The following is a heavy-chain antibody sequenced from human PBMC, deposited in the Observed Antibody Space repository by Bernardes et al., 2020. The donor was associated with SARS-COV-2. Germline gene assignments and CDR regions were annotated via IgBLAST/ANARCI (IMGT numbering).Heavy chain of an antibody. D-gene: IGHD4-17*01. CDR2: VYYNGGT. CDR3: VTLDYGDYGGYGH. CDR1: GGSINSNSHY. Sequence: SETLSLTCTVSGGSINSNSHYWGWIRQPLGKGLEWIGCVYYNGGTYYNPPLKSRVTISLDTSKNQVSLRLSSVTAADTAVYYCVTLDYGDYGGYGHWGQGALVTVSS. V-gene: IGHV4-39*01. J-gene: IGHJ4*02.